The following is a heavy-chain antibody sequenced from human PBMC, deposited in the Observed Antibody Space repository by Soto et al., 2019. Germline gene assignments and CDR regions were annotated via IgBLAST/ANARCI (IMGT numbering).Heavy chain of an antibody. Sequence: EVQLLESGGGLVQPGGSLRLSCAASGFTFSSYAMSWVRQAPGKGLEWVSAISGSGGSTYYADSVKGRFTISRDNSKNTLYLQMNSLRAEDTAVYYCAKAAAGRGPHYYYGMDVWGQGTTVTVSS. D-gene: IGHD6-19*01. J-gene: IGHJ6*02. CDR3: AKAAAGRGPHYYYGMDV. CDR2: ISGSGGST. V-gene: IGHV3-23*01. CDR1: GFTFSSYA.